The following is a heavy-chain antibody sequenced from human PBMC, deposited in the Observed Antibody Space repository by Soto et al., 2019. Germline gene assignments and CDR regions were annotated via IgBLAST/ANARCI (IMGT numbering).Heavy chain of an antibody. CDR2: IIPIFGTT. Sequence: QVQLVQSGAEVKKPGSSVKVSCEASGGTFRSYGITWVRQAPGQGLEWMGGIIPIFGTTNYAQQFQGRVTITADESTNIAYMELSSLRSEDTAVYYCARDYYDSSGYPGYWGRGTLVTVSS. D-gene: IGHD3-22*01. J-gene: IGHJ4*02. V-gene: IGHV1-69*01. CDR1: GGTFRSYG. CDR3: ARDYYDSSGYPGY.